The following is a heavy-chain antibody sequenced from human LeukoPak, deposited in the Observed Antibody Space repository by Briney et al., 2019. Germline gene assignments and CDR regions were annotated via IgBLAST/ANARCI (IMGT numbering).Heavy chain of an antibody. CDR3: ARGPEERGLRWYYFDY. Sequence: GGSLRLSCAASGFTFSSYEMNWVRQAPGKGLEWVSYISSSGSTVYYADSVKGRFTISRDNAKNSLYLQMNSLRAEDTAVYYCARGPEERGLRWYYFDYWGQGTLVTVSS. D-gene: IGHD5-24*01. V-gene: IGHV3-48*03. J-gene: IGHJ4*02. CDR1: GFTFSSYE. CDR2: ISSSGSTV.